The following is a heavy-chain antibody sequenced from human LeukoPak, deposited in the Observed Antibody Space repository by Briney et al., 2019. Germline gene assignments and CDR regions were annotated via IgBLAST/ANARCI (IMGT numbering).Heavy chain of an antibody. Sequence: ASVKVSCKASGGTFSSYAISWVRQAPGQGLEWMGRIIPIFGTANYAQKFQGRVTITTDESTSTAYMELSSLRSEDTAVYYCARDLGPWGYYDSSGYYGCAFDIWGQGTMVTVSS. CDR2: IIPIFGTA. CDR1: GGTFSSYA. CDR3: ARDLGPWGYYDSSGYYGCAFDI. D-gene: IGHD3-22*01. J-gene: IGHJ3*02. V-gene: IGHV1-69*05.